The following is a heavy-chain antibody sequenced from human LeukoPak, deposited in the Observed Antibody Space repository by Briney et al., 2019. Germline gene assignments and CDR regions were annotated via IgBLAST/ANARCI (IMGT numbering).Heavy chain of an antibody. V-gene: IGHV1-2*02. Sequence: GASVKVSCKASGYTFTGYYMHWVRQAPGQGLEWMGWIDPNSGGTNYAQKFQGRVTMTRDTSISTAYMELSRLRSDDTAVYYCARDAEMATSEIVYYYYYMDVWGKGTTVTVSS. CDR2: IDPNSGGT. CDR3: ARDAEMATSEIVYYYYYMDV. CDR1: GYTFTGYY. J-gene: IGHJ6*03. D-gene: IGHD5-24*01.